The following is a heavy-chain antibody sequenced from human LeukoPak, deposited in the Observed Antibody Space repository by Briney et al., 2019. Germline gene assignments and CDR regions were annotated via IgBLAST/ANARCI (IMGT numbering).Heavy chain of an antibody. CDR3: ARTKRLYYFDY. CDR2: IKEDGSEK. V-gene: IGHV3-7*01. J-gene: IGHJ4*02. D-gene: IGHD3-22*01. Sequence: PGGSLRLSCAASGFIFTDYWMYWVRQAPGRGLAWVANIKEDGSEKNYVDSVKGRFTISRDNAKNSVYLQMNSLRVEDTAVYYCARTKRLYYFDYWGQGTLVTVSS. CDR1: GFIFTDYW.